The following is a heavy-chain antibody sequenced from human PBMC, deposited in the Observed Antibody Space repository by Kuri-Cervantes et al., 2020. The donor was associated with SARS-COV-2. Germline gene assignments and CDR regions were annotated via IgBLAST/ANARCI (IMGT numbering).Heavy chain of an antibody. CDR3: ARGRYGDGS. CDR2: ISSSSSYI. D-gene: IGHD4-17*01. Sequence: GESLKISCAASGFTFSSYDMSWVRQAPGKGLEWVSSISSSSSYIYYADSVKGRFTISRDNAKNSLYLQMNSLRAEDTAAYYCARGRYGDGSWGQGTLVTVSS. CDR1: GFTFSSYD. J-gene: IGHJ5*02. V-gene: IGHV3-21*04.